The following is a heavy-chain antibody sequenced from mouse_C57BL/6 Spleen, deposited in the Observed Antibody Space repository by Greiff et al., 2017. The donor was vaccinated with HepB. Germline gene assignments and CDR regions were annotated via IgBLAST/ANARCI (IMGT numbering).Heavy chain of an antibody. CDR1: GYTFTSYW. CDR3: ARQGDYDGPPDY. D-gene: IGHD2-4*01. CDR2: IYPGSGST. J-gene: IGHJ2*01. V-gene: IGHV1-55*01. Sequence: VQLQQPGAELVKPGASVKMSCKASGYTFTSYWITWVKQRPGQGLEWIGDIYPGSGSTNYNEKFKSKATLTVDTSSSTAYMQLSSLTSEDSAVYYCARQGDYDGPPDYWGQGTTLTVSS.